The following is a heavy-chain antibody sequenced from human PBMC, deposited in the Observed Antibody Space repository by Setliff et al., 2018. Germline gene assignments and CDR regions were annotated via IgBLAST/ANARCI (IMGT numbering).Heavy chain of an antibody. CDR2: LHTSGSI. Sequence: SETLSLTCTVSGGSISSGTYYWSWIRQPAGKGLEWIGLLHTSGSIDYNPSLKSRVTISVDPSKNQFSLRLRSVTAADTAVYFCARDNTMVGATDYWGLGTLVTVSS. V-gene: IGHV4-61*02. D-gene: IGHD1-26*01. CDR1: GGSISSGTYY. J-gene: IGHJ4*02. CDR3: ARDNTMVGATDY.